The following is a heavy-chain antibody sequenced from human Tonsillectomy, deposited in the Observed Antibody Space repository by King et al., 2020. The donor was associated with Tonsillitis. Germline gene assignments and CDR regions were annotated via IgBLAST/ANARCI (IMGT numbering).Heavy chain of an antibody. Sequence: VQLVESGGGLVQPGGSLRLSCAASGFTFSSYEMNWVRQAPGKGLEWVSYISSSGSTIYYADSVKGRFTISRDNAKNSLYLQMNSLRAEDTAVYYCARDEYYDSSGYAVGIDYWGQGTLVTVSS. CDR1: GFTFSSYE. V-gene: IGHV3-48*03. CDR2: ISSSGSTI. CDR3: ARDEYYDSSGYAVGIDY. D-gene: IGHD3-22*01. J-gene: IGHJ4*02.